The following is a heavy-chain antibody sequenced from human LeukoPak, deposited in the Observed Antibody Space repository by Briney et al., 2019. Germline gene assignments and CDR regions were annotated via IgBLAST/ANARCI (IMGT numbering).Heavy chain of an antibody. V-gene: IGHV3-33*08. CDR2: IWYDGSNK. Sequence: GGSLRLSCAASGFTFSSYAMSWVRQAPGKGLEWVAVIWYDGSNKYYADSVKGRFTISRDNSKNTLYLQMNSLRAEDTAVYYCARGSGSYFNAFDIWGQGTMVTVSS. D-gene: IGHD3-10*01. J-gene: IGHJ3*02. CDR1: GFTFSSYA. CDR3: ARGSGSYFNAFDI.